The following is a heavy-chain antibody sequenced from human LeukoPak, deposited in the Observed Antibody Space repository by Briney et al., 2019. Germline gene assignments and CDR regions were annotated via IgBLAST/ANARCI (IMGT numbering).Heavy chain of an antibody. V-gene: IGHV4-59*01. Sequence: PSEPLSLTCTVSGGSISTYYWSWIRQPPGKGLEWIGDIYYSGSTNYNPSLKSRVTISADTSKNQFSLQMTSVTAADTAVYYCARDGSGWAGFFDYWGQGTLVTVSS. D-gene: IGHD6-19*01. CDR1: GGSISTYY. J-gene: IGHJ4*02. CDR3: ARDGSGWAGFFDY. CDR2: IYYSGST.